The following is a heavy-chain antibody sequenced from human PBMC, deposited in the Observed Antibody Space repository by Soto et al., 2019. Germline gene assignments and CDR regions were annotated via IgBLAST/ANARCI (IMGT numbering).Heavy chain of an antibody. CDR2: VYYTGST. V-gene: IGHV4-59*02. D-gene: IGHD2-15*01. CDR3: ARDINCSGGSCYGTPGAFDI. J-gene: IGHJ3*02. CDR1: GGFVSSYL. Sequence: GSLSLSGTVGGGFVSSYLWSGILQNPGNGVEWIGYVYYTGSTNYNPSLKSRVTISVDTSKNQFSLKLTSVTAADTAVYYCARDINCSGGSCYGTPGAFDIWRQGTMVTVPS.